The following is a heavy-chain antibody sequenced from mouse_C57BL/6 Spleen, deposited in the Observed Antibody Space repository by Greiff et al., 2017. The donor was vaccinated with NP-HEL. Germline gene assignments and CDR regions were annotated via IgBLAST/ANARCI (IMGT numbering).Heavy chain of an antibody. CDR3: THGNYAWFAY. V-gene: IGHV1-15*01. CDR1: GYTFTDYE. CDR2: IDPETGGT. D-gene: IGHD2-1*01. Sequence: VQLQQSGAELVRPGASVTLSCKASGYTFTDYEMHWVKQTPVHGLEWIGAIDPETGGTAYNQKFKGKAILTADKSSSTAYMELRSLTSEDSAVYYCTHGNYAWFAYWGQGTLVTVSA. J-gene: IGHJ3*01.